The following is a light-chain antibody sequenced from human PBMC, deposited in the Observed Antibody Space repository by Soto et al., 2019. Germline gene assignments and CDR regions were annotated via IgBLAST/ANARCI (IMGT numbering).Light chain of an antibody. CDR3: QQYDNLPLT. V-gene: IGKV1-33*01. CDR2: DAS. Sequence: DIQMTQSPSSLSASVGDRVTITCQASQDISNYLKWYQQKPGKAPKLLIYDASNLETGVPARFSGSGSGTDFTFTISRLQAEDIATYYCQQYDNLPLTFGGGTKVEIK. J-gene: IGKJ4*02. CDR1: QDISNY.